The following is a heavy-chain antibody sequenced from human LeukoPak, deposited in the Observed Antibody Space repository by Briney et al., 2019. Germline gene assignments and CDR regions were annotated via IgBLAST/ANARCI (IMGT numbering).Heavy chain of an antibody. Sequence: GGSLRLSCAASGFTFSSYAMHWVRQAPGKGLEWVAVISYDGSNKYYADSVKGRFTISRDNSKNTLYLQMNSLRAEDTAVYYCARGAIVVVPAAPEDYWGQGTLVTVSS. D-gene: IGHD2-2*01. CDR3: ARGAIVVVPAAPEDY. J-gene: IGHJ4*02. CDR2: ISYDGSNK. CDR1: GFTFSSYA. V-gene: IGHV3-30-3*01.